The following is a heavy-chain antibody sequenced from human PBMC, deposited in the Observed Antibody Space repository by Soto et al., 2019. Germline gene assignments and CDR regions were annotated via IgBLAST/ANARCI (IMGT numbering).Heavy chain of an antibody. CDR3: ARMSSPYAKESNFDY. J-gene: IGHJ4*02. CDR2: IYYSGST. D-gene: IGHD4-17*01. V-gene: IGHV4-59*08. Sequence: SETLSLTCTVSGGSISSYYWSWIRQPPGKGLEWIGYIYYSGSTNYNPSLKSRVTISVDTSKNQFSLKLSSVTAADTAVYYCARMSSPYAKESNFDYWGQGTLVTVSS. CDR1: GGSISSYY.